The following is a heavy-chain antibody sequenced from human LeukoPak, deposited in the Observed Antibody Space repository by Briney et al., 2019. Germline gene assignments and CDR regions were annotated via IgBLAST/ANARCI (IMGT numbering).Heavy chain of an antibody. Sequence: GGSLRLSCAGSGFSFSSYGMHWVRQAPGKGLEWVSVIYSGGSTYYADSVKGRFTISRDNSKNTLYLQMNSLRAEDTAVYYCARLLYYYGSGSSPDAFDIWGQGTMVTVSS. J-gene: IGHJ3*02. CDR2: IYSGGST. CDR3: ARLLYYYGSGSSPDAFDI. D-gene: IGHD3-10*01. CDR1: GFSFSSYG. V-gene: IGHV3-53*01.